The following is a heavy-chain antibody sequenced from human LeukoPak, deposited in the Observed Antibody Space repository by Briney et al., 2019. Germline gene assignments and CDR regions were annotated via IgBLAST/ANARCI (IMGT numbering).Heavy chain of an antibody. CDR3: ARGARNDP. V-gene: IGHV1-8*01. J-gene: IGHJ5*02. CDR2: VHPNGGNT. CDR1: GYPFTTWE. Sequence: ASVTVSCKTSGYPFTTWEINWVRQAAGQGLEWMGWVHPNGGNTAYAQKFQGRVTMTRDPSISTAYMELSGLTSDDTAVYSCARGARNDPWGEGALVTVSS. D-gene: IGHD1-14*01.